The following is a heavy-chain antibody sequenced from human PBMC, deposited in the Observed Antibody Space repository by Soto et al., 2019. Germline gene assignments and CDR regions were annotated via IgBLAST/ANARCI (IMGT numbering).Heavy chain of an antibody. CDR2: IIPIFGTA. V-gene: IGHV1-69*13. Sequence: SVKVSCKASGGTFSIYAISWVRQAPGQGLEWMGGIIPIFGTANYAQKFQGRVTITADESTSTAYMELSSLRSEDTAVYYCARGVATIIEYNYYYGMDVWGQGTTVTVSS. CDR3: ARGVATIIEYNYYYGMDV. CDR1: GGTFSIYA. J-gene: IGHJ6*02. D-gene: IGHD5-12*01.